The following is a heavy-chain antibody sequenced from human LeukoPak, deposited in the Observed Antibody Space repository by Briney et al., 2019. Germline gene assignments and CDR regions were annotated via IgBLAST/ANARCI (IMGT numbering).Heavy chain of an antibody. CDR3: AREGMTETSWFDP. CDR1: GGSISSGDYY. Sequence: SQTLSLTCTVSGGSISSGDYYWSWIRQPPGKGLEWIGYIYYSGSTYYNPSLKSRVTISVDTSKNQFSLKLSSVTAADTAVYYCAREGMTETSWFDPWGQGTLVTVSS. D-gene: IGHD2-21*02. CDR2: IYYSGST. V-gene: IGHV4-30-4*08. J-gene: IGHJ5*02.